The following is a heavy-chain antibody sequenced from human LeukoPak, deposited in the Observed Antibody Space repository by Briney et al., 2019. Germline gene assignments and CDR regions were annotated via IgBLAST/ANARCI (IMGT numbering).Heavy chain of an antibody. CDR2: IYYSGSA. J-gene: IGHJ6*03. CDR1: GGSISSSINY. Sequence: SETLSLTCTVSGGSISSSINYWAWIRQTPGKGLEWIGSIYYSGSAYYKPSLKSRATISLDTSKNQFSLKLSSVTAADTAVYYCARRLLHYYYMDVRGKGTTVTVSS. D-gene: IGHD2-21*01. V-gene: IGHV4-39*01. CDR3: ARRLLHYYYMDV.